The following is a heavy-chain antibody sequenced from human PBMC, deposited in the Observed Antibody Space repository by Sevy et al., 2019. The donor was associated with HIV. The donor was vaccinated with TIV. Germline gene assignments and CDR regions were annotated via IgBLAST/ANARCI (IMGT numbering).Heavy chain of an antibody. V-gene: IGHV3-48*01. Sequence: GGSLRLSCAASGFTFSSYSMNWVRQAPGKGLERVSYISSSSSTIYYADSVKGRFTISRDNAKNSLYLQMNSLRAEDTAVYYCARDYSYYDSSGYYEQFYFDYWGQGTLVTVSS. CDR3: ARDYSYYDSSGYYEQFYFDY. CDR1: GFTFSSYS. D-gene: IGHD3-22*01. CDR2: ISSSSSTI. J-gene: IGHJ4*02.